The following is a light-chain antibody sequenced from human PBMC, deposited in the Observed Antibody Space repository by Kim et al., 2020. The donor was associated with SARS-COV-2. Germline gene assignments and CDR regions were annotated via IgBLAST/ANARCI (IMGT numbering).Light chain of an antibody. CDR3: QQRSNWPPIT. J-gene: IGKJ5*01. V-gene: IGKV3-11*01. Sequence: SPGERATLSCRASQSVSSYLAWSQQKPGQAPRLLIYDASNRATGIPARFSGSGSGTDFTLTISSLEPEDFAVYYCQQRSNWPPITFGQGTRLEIK. CDR1: QSVSSY. CDR2: DAS.